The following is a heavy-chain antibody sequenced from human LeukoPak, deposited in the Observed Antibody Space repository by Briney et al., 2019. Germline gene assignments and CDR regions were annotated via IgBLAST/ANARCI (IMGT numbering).Heavy chain of an antibody. D-gene: IGHD6-13*01. CDR2: ISGSGGRT. V-gene: IGHV3-23*01. CDR3: AKTPDSSSWYYFGY. Sequence: DPGVSLRLSYAASGFTFRSYAMSWVRQAPGKGLEWVSGISGSGGRTYYADSVKGRFTISRDNSKNTLYLQMNSLRAEDTAAYYCAKTPDSSSWYYFGYWGQGTLVTVSS. CDR1: GFTFRSYA. J-gene: IGHJ4*02.